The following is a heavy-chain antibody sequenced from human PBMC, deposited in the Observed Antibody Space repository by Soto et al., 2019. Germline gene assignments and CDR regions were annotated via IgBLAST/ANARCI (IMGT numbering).Heavy chain of an antibody. CDR1: GFTFSSYD. V-gene: IGHV3-13*01. Sequence: GGSLRLSCAASGFTFSSYDMHWVRQATGKGLEWVSAIGTAGDTYYPGSVKGRFTISRENAKNSLYLQMNSLRAEDTAVYYCARAAPPPGHPDDYYYYYGMDVWGQGTTVTVSS. CDR2: IGTAGDT. CDR3: ARAAPPPGHPDDYYYYYGMDV. J-gene: IGHJ6*02.